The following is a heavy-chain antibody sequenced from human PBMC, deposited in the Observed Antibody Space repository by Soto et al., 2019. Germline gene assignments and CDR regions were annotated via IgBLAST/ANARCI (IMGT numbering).Heavy chain of an antibody. Sequence: PGGSLRLSCAASGFTFSGCSMNWVRQAPGKGPEWISYISANSDTLYYADSVKGRFTISRDNAKNPLYLQMSSLRAEDTALYYCASETYSRGPGDAFDIWGQGTMVTVSS. CDR3: ASETYSRGPGDAFDI. J-gene: IGHJ3*02. CDR2: ISANSDTL. D-gene: IGHD2-21*01. V-gene: IGHV3-48*01. CDR1: GFTFSGCS.